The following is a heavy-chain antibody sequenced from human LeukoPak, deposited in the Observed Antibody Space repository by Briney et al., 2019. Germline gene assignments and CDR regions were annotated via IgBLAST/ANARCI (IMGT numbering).Heavy chain of an antibody. CDR1: GFTFSSYS. Sequence: GGSLRLSCAASGFTFSSYSMNWVRQAPGNGLEWVSSISTSSSYIYYADSVKGRFTMSRDNAKNSLYLQMNSLRAEDTAVYYCATYCSGGSCYSVINWGQGTLVTVSS. V-gene: IGHV3-21*01. CDR2: ISTSSSYI. CDR3: ATYCSGGSCYSVIN. D-gene: IGHD2-15*01. J-gene: IGHJ4*02.